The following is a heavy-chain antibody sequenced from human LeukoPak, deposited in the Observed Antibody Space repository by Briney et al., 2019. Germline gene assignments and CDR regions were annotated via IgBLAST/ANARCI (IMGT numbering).Heavy chain of an antibody. J-gene: IGHJ4*02. V-gene: IGHV4-38-2*02. D-gene: IGHD6-13*01. CDR2: IWHSGNT. CDR1: GYSISSGYY. CDR3: ARTQGIAAPEFDY. Sequence: PSETLSLTCTVSGYSISSGYYWGWIRQPPGKGLEWIGSIWHSGNTYYNPSLKSRVTISVDTSKNQFSLKLSSVTAADTAVYYCARTQGIAAPEFDYWGQGTLVTVSS.